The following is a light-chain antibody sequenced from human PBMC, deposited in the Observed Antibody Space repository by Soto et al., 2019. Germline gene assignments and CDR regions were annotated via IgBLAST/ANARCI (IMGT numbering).Light chain of an antibody. J-gene: IGLJ2*01. V-gene: IGLV3-1*01. Sequence: SYELTQAPSMSVSPGQTASITCSGDKLGDEHASWYQQKPGQSPVLVIYQGTKRPTGIPERFSGSNSGNTATLTISGTQAMDEADYFCQAWDSSAVFFGGGTKLIVL. CDR1: KLGDEH. CDR3: QAWDSSAVF. CDR2: QGT.